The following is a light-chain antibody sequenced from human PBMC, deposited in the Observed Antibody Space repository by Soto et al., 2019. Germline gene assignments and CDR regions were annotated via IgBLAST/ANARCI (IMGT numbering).Light chain of an antibody. J-gene: IGKJ1*01. Sequence: EVVFTQSLGALSLKPGERATLSCRASQSVSSSYLAWYQQKPGQAPRLLIYGASSRATGIPDRFSGSGSGTDFTLTISRLEPEDFAVYYCQQYGSSTGTFGQ. CDR1: QSVSSSY. V-gene: IGKV3-20*01. CDR3: QQYGSSTGT. CDR2: GAS.